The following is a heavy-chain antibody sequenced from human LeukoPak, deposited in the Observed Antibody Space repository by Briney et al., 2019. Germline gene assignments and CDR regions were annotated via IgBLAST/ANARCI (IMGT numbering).Heavy chain of an antibody. CDR1: GGSISSSSYY. J-gene: IGHJ5*02. V-gene: IGHV4-39*01. Sequence: SETLSLTCTVSGGSISSSSYYWGWIRQPPGKGLEWIGSIYYSGSTYYNPSLKSRVTISVDTSKNQFSLKLSSVTAADTAVYYRARSSGYSGQDWSDPWGQGTLVTVSS. D-gene: IGHD5-12*01. CDR2: IYYSGST. CDR3: ARSSGYSGQDWSDP.